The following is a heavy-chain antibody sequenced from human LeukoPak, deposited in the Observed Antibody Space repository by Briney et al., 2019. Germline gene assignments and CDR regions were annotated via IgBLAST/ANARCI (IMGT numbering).Heavy chain of an antibody. V-gene: IGHV4-4*07. CDR2: IYTSGST. CDR3: ARDRYYYDSSGYYYFDY. Sequence: SETLSLTCAVYGGSFSGYYWSWIRQPAGKGLEWIGRIYTSGSTNYNPSLKSRVTMSVDTSKNQFSLKLSSVTAADTAVYYCARDRYYYDSSGYYYFDYWGQGTLVTVSS. CDR1: GGSFSGYY. D-gene: IGHD3-22*01. J-gene: IGHJ4*02.